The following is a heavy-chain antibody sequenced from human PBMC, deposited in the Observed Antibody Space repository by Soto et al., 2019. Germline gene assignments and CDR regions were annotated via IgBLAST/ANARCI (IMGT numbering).Heavy chain of an antibody. V-gene: IGHV1-18*01. CDR2: IKVDNGDT. CDR3: ARSRYYFDY. CDR1: GYTLKNYG. Sequence: QVHLVQSGGEVKKPGASVKVSCKASGYTLKNYGIGWVRQAPGLGPEWVGWIKVDNGDTKYAEKLQGRVNLTTDTSTSTAYMELRNLRSDDTAFYYCARSRYYFDYWGQGTLVTVSS. J-gene: IGHJ4*02.